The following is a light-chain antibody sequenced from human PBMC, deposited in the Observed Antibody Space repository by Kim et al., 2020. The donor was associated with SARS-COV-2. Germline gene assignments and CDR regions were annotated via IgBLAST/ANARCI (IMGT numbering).Light chain of an antibody. V-gene: IGLV3-19*01. J-gene: IGLJ2*01. CDR3: NSRDSNDNVV. Sequence: VALGQTVRITCQGNSLRTYDATWYQQKPGQAPILVIYDKNSRPSGIPDRFSGSSSGNTASLTITGNQAGDEADYYCNSRDSNDNVVFGGGTKLTVL. CDR2: DKN. CDR1: SLRTYD.